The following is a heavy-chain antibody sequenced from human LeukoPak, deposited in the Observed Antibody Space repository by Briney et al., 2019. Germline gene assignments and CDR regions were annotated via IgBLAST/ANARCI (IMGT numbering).Heavy chain of an antibody. Sequence: PGGSLRLSCAASGFTFSSYGMHWVRQAPGKGLEWVAVISYDGSNKYYADSVKGRFTISRDNSKNTLYLQMNSLRAEDTAVYYCAKDARYSYGPQSVTYYYYYGMDVWGQGTTVTVSS. D-gene: IGHD5-18*01. CDR1: GFTFSSYG. V-gene: IGHV3-30*18. J-gene: IGHJ6*02. CDR3: AKDARYSYGPQSVTYYYYYGMDV. CDR2: ISYDGSNK.